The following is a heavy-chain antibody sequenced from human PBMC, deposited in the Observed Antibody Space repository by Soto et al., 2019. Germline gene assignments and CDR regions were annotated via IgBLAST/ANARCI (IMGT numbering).Heavy chain of an antibody. J-gene: IGHJ6*03. CDR1: GGSFSGYY. D-gene: IGHD2-2*01. CDR2: INHSGST. Sequence: SETLSLTCAVYGGSFSGYYWSWIRQPPGKGLEWIGEINHSGSTNYNPSLKSRVTISVDTSKNQFSLKLSSVTAEDTAVYYCERLKIVVVLSDIYYYYYYMDVCGKXTTVTVS. CDR3: ERLKIVVVLSDIYYYYYYMDV. V-gene: IGHV4-34*01.